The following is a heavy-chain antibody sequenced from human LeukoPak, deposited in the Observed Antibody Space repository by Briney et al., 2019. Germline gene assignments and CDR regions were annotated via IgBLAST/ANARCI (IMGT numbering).Heavy chain of an antibody. CDR2: MNPNSGNT. V-gene: IGHV1-8*01. CDR1: GYTFTSYD. CDR3: ARSQFPAVYGSGPQGVDY. J-gene: IGHJ4*02. D-gene: IGHD3-10*01. Sequence: ASVKVSCKASGYTFTSYDINWVRQATGQGLEWMGWMNPNSGNTGYAQKFQGRVTMTSNTSISTAYMELSSLRSEDTAVYYCARSQFPAVYGSGPQGVDYWGQGTLVTVSS.